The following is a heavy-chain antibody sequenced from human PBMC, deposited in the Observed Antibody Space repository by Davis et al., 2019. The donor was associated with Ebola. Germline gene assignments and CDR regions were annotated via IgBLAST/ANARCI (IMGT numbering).Heavy chain of an antibody. J-gene: IGHJ6*02. CDR2: INQDGSEK. D-gene: IGHD2-2*02. CDR3: ARDPVIVVVPAAISDAYYYYYYGMDV. V-gene: IGHV3-7*03. CDR1: GFTFSSYA. Sequence: PGGSLRLSCAASGFTFSSYAMSWVRQAPGKGLEWVANINQDGSEKYYVDSVKGRFTISRDNAKNSLYLQMDNLRAEDTAVYYCARDPVIVVVPAAISDAYYYYYYGMDVWGQGTTVTVSS.